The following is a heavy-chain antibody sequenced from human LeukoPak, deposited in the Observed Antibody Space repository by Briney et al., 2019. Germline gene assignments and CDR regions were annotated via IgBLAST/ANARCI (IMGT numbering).Heavy chain of an antibody. CDR1: GFTFSSYS. V-gene: IGHV3-21*01. J-gene: IGHJ4*02. D-gene: IGHD3-10*01. CDR3: ARERGYYGSGSPKADY. Sequence: PGGSLRLSCAASGFTFSSYSMNWVRQAPGKGLEWVSSISSSSSYIYYADSVKGRFTISRDSAKNSLYLQMNSLRAEDTAVYYCARERGYYGSGSPKADYWGQGTLVTVSS. CDR2: ISSSSSYI.